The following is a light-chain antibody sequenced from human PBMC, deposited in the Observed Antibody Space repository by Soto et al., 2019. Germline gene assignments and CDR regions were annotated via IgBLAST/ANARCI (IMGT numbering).Light chain of an antibody. V-gene: IGKV3-20*01. Sequence: EIVLTQSPGTLSLSPGERATLSCRASQSVSSSFLAWYQQKVGQAPRLLIYGASSRATGIPDRFSGSVSGTDLTITISRLEPEDCEVYDGQQYGSSPRTFGQGTRLEIK. CDR3: QQYGSSPRT. CDR2: GAS. CDR1: QSVSSSF. J-gene: IGKJ5*01.